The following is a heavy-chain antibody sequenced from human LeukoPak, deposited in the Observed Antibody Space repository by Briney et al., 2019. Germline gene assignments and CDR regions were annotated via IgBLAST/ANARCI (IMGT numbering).Heavy chain of an antibody. D-gene: IGHD1-26*01. CDR3: VRGDSGSYPHYFEN. Sequence: GGSLRLSCVASEFIFRNYGMNSVRQAPGKGLEWISYISSTSSFMYYADSVKGRFTISRDNAKKSLYLQMNGLRAEDTAVFYCVRGDSGSYPHYFENWGQGALVTVSS. CDR1: EFIFRNYG. CDR2: ISSTSSFM. J-gene: IGHJ4*02. V-gene: IGHV3-48*01.